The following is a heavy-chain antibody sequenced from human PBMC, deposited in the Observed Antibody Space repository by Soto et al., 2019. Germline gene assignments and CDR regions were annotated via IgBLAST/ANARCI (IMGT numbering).Heavy chain of an antibody. Sequence: QVQLVQSGAEVKQPGASVSLSCKTSGYTFTSYYMHWVRQAPGQGLEWMGITNPSTGGANYAQSFQGRATITRDTSTGTVYMDLSNLRSEDTAVYFCARGLLTGGWNYYFDYWGQGALVTVSS. J-gene: IGHJ4*02. V-gene: IGHV1-46*01. CDR2: TNPSTGGA. CDR1: GYTFTSYY. D-gene: IGHD6-19*01. CDR3: ARGLLTGGWNYYFDY.